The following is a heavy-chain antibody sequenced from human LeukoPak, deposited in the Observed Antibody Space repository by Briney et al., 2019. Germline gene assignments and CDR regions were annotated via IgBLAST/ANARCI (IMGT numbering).Heavy chain of an antibody. CDR3: AELGITMIGGV. CDR2: ISSSGSTI. D-gene: IGHD3-10*02. CDR1: GFSFSNYW. V-gene: IGHV3-48*03. Sequence: GGSLRLSCVASGFSFSNYWMSWVRQAPGKGLEWVSYISSSGSTIYYADSVKGRFTISRDNAKNSLYLQMNSLRAEDTAVYYCAELGITMIGGVWGKGTTVTISS. J-gene: IGHJ6*04.